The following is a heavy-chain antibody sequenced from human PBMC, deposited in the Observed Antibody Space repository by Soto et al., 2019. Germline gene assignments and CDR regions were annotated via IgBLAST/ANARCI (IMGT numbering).Heavy chain of an antibody. V-gene: IGHV1-24*01. CDR1: GYTLTELS. J-gene: IGHJ4*02. D-gene: IGHD3-9*01. CDR3: ATPPPTYYDILTGYHFDY. CDR2: FDPEDGET. Sequence: EASVKVSCKVSGYTLTELSMHWVRQAPGKGLEWMGGFDPEDGETIYAQKFQGRVTMTEDTSTDTAYMELSSLRSEDTAVYYCATPPPTYYDILTGYHFDYWGQGTLVTVSS.